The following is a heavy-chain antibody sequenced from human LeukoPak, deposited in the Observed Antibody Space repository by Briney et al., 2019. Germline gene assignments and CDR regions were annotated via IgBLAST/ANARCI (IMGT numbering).Heavy chain of an antibody. J-gene: IGHJ4*02. CDR3: AKDLVAAAGTTFDY. D-gene: IGHD6-13*01. CDR1: GFTFSSYA. CDR2: ISYDGSNK. V-gene: IGHV3-30*18. Sequence: GGSLRLSCAASGFTFSSYAMSWVRQAPGKGLEWVAVISYDGSNKYYADSVKGRFTISRDNSKNTLYLQMNSLRAEDTAVYYCAKDLVAAAGTTFDYWGQGTLVTVSS.